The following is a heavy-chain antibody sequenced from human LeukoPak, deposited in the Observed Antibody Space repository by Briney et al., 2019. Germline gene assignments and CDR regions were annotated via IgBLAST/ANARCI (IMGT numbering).Heavy chain of an antibody. D-gene: IGHD3-22*01. Sequence: SQTLSLTCAISGDSFSSNSAAWNWIRQSPSRGLEWLGRTYYRSKWYNDYAVSVKSRITINPDTSKNQFSLQLNSVTPEDTAVYYCARLVYDSSGYSYYYYYGMDVWGQGTTVTVSS. V-gene: IGHV6-1*01. CDR1: GDSFSSNSAA. J-gene: IGHJ6*02. CDR3: ARLVYDSSGYSYYYYYGMDV. CDR2: TYYRSKWYN.